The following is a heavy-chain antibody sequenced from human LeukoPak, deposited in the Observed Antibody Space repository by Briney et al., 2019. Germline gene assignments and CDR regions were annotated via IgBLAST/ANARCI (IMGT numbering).Heavy chain of an antibody. Sequence: SETLSLTCSVSGDSISTSSYYWGWIRQPPGKGLEWIGTIYYSGSTYYNPSLKSRVTISVDTSKNQFSLKLSSVTAADTAVYYCARMPGYSYYYMDVWGKGTTVTVSS. CDR3: ARMPGYSYYYMDV. CDR1: GDSISTSSYY. V-gene: IGHV4-39*07. D-gene: IGHD5-18*01. CDR2: IYYSGST. J-gene: IGHJ6*03.